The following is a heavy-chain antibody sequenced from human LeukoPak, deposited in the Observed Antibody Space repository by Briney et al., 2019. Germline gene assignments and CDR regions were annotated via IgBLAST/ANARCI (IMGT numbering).Heavy chain of an antibody. J-gene: IGHJ4*02. CDR1: GFTFSSYS. Sequence: GGSLRLSCAASGFTFSSYSMNWVRQAPGKGLEWVSYISSSSSTIYYADSVKGRFTISRDNSKNTLYLQMNSLRAEDTAVYYCAKEGETVYYDSSAANYFDYWGQGTLVTVSS. CDR3: AKEGETVYYDSSAANYFDY. D-gene: IGHD3-22*01. CDR2: ISSSSSTI. V-gene: IGHV3-48*01.